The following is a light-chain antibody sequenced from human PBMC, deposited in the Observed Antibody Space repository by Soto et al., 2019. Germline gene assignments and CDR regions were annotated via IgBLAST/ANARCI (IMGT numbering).Light chain of an antibody. V-gene: IGLV3-21*02. Sequence: SYELTQPPAVSVAPGQTATIPCGGSNIGGKSVHWYRQRPDQAPVLVLYDVRDRPSGIPERLSGSNSGDTATLTISRVEAGDEADYYCQVWDRSSDVVFGGGTKLTVL. CDR1: NIGGKS. CDR2: DVR. CDR3: QVWDRSSDVV. J-gene: IGLJ2*01.